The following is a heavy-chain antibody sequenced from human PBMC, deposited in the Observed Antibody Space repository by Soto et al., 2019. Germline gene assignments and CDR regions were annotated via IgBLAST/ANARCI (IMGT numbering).Heavy chain of an antibody. CDR1: GFTFSSYG. CDR3: AKDDRPNWNYRLFDY. D-gene: IGHD1-7*01. CDR2: ISYDGSNK. Sequence: QVQLVESGGGVVQPGRSLRLSCAASGFTFSSYGMHWVRQAPGKGLEWVAVISYDGSNKYYADSVKGRFTISRDNSKNTLYLQMNSLRAEDTAVYYCAKDDRPNWNYRLFDYWGPGTLVTVSS. J-gene: IGHJ4*02. V-gene: IGHV3-30*18.